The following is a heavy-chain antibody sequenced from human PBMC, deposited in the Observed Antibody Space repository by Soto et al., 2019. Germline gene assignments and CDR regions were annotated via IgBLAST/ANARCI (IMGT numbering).Heavy chain of an antibody. J-gene: IGHJ6*02. CDR1: AFSLSTGGVG. D-gene: IGHD2-21*02. CDR2: IYWDDDK. Sequence: SGPTLVNPTQTLTLTCTFSAFSLSTGGVGVGWIRQPPGKALEWLALIYWDDDKRYSPSLRSRLTITKDTSKNQVVLTMTNMDPVDTATYYCIQSRCGGDWLQSYASYYYYGMDVWGQGTTVTVSS. V-gene: IGHV2-5*02. CDR3: IQSRCGGDWLQSYASYYYYGMDV.